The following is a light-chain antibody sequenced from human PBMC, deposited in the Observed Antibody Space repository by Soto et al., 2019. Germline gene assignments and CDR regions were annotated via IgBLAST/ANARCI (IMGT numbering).Light chain of an antibody. CDR3: CSYAGGYIYL. CDR1: SSDVGAYNY. J-gene: IGLJ1*01. CDR2: DVT. Sequence: QSVLTQPASVSGSPGQSITISCTGTSSDVGAYNYVSWYQHHPGKVPKLMIYDVTKWPSGVPERFSGSKSGNTASLTISGLQAEDEADYFCCSYAGGYIYLFGTGTKVTVL. V-gene: IGLV2-11*01.